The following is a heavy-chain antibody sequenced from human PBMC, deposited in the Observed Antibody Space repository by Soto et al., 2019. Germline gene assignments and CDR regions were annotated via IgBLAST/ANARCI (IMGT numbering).Heavy chain of an antibody. Sequence: SGPTLVNPTETLTLTCTFSGFSLTSPGMCVSWIRQSPGKALEWLALIERDDDDKYYSTSLKTRPTISKDTRKNQVVLTMANMEPADTATYYCARSIRGPRRFNGMDVWGQGTTVTVSS. CDR2: IERDDDDK. J-gene: IGHJ6*02. D-gene: IGHD1-20*01. V-gene: IGHV2-70*13. CDR1: GFSLTSPGMC. CDR3: ARSIRGPRRFNGMDV.